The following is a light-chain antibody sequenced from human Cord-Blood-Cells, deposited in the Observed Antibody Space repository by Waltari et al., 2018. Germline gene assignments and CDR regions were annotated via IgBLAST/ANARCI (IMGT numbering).Light chain of an antibody. Sequence: EIVLTQSPATLSLSPGERATLSCRASQSVSSYLAWYQQKPGQAPRLLIYDASNRATVIPARFSGSGSETDFTLTISSLGPEDFAVYYCQQRSNWPLTFGGGTKVEIK. CDR3: QQRSNWPLT. V-gene: IGKV3-11*01. J-gene: IGKJ4*01. CDR1: QSVSSY. CDR2: DAS.